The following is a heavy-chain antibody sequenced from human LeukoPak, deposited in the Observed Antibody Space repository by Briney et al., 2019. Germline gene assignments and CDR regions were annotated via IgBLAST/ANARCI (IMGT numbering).Heavy chain of an antibody. CDR1: GFTFNSYW. CDR3: AKTRPLDSSSWSHGDY. Sequence: GGSLRLSCTTSGFTFNSYWMSWVRQAPGKGLEWVANIKPDGSEKNYVDSVKGRFTISRDNSKNTLYLQMNSLRAEDTAVYYCAKTRPLDSSSWSHGDYWGQGTLVTVSS. CDR2: IKPDGSEK. D-gene: IGHD6-13*01. J-gene: IGHJ4*02. V-gene: IGHV3-7*03.